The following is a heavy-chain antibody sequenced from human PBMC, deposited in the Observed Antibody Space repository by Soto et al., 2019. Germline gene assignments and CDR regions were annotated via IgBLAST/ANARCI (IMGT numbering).Heavy chain of an antibody. CDR1: GGSISSSSYY. D-gene: IGHD2-2*01. CDR2: IYYSGST. J-gene: IGHJ5*02. V-gene: IGHV4-39*01. CDR3: ARHKVYCSSTSCYQFDWFDP. Sequence: QLQLQESGPGLVKPSETLSLTCTVSGGSISSSSYYWGWIRQPPGKGLEWIGSIYYSGSTYYNPSLKIRVTISVDTSTFHFSLKLSSVTGADTAVYYCARHKVYCSSTSCYQFDWFDPWGQGTLVTVSS.